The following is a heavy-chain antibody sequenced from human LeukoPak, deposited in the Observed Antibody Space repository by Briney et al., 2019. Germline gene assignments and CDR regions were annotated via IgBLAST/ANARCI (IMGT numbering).Heavy chain of an antibody. V-gene: IGHV1-8*03. Sequence: VKVSCKASGYTFTSYDINWVRQATGQGLEWMGWMNPNSGNTGYAQKFQGRVTITRNTSISTAYMELSSLRSEDTAVYYCARGSYYGSGSFLDYWGQGTLVTVSS. CDR1: GYTFTSYD. CDR3: ARGSYYGSGSFLDY. CDR2: MNPNSGNT. J-gene: IGHJ4*02. D-gene: IGHD3-10*01.